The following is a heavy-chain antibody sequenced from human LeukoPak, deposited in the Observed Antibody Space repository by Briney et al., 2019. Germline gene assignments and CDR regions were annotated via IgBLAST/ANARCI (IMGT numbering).Heavy chain of an antibody. CDR2: INQDGSQK. D-gene: IGHD6-6*01. CDR3: ARYSSSATYFDS. Sequence: PGGSLRLSCAVSALSFDTNWMSWVRQVPGKGLEWVANINQDGSQKNYLDSLRGRLTIFRDNTKNSLSLQMDSLRAEDTALYYCARYSSSATYFDSWDQGTLVTVSS. V-gene: IGHV3-7*05. J-gene: IGHJ4*02. CDR1: ALSFDTNW.